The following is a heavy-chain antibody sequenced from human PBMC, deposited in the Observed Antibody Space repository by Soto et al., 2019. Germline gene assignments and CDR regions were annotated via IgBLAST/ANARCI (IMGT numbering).Heavy chain of an antibody. V-gene: IGHV3-30*18. CDR3: AKSQFGLVYYYHSSGSFDY. CDR2: ISYDGSNK. Sequence: PGGSLRLSCAASGFTFSNFGMQWVRQAPGKGLEWVAVISYDGSNKYYVDSVKGRFTISRDNSKNTLYLQMNSLRAEDTAVYYCAKSQFGLVYYYHSSGSFDYWGQGTLVTVSS. D-gene: IGHD3-22*01. CDR1: GFTFSNFG. J-gene: IGHJ4*02.